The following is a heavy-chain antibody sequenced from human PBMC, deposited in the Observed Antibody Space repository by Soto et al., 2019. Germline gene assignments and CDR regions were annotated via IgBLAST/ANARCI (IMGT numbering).Heavy chain of an antibody. CDR3: AITTSTVSYWFDP. Sequence: GSLRLSCAASGFSFSSYWMSWVRQAPGKGPEWVANIKEDGGEQHYVDSVKGRFTISRDNTENSLFLQMNNLRAEDSAIYYCAITTSTVSYWFDPWGPGTRVTVS. V-gene: IGHV3-7*03. J-gene: IGHJ5*02. D-gene: IGHD4-4*01. CDR2: IKEDGGEQ. CDR1: GFSFSSYW.